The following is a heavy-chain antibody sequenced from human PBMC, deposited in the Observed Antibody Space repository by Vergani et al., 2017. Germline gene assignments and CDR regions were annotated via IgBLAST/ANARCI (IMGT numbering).Heavy chain of an antibody. J-gene: IGHJ4*02. V-gene: IGHV5-51*01. CDR1: GTSFTNDW. CDR2: IYRGDAAT. CDR3: ARTNNWGSVNIAY. Sequence: EVQLVQSGAEVKKPGESLKISCEGSGTSFTNDWIVWVRQMPGKGLEWRGGIYRGDAATRYSPSFQVQVTISAAKSITTAYLKWSSLKASDTAMYHGARTNNWGSVNIAYWGQGTLVTVSS. D-gene: IGHD1-1*01.